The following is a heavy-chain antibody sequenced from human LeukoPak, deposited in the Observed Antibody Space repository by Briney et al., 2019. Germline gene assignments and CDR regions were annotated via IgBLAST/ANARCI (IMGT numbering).Heavy chain of an antibody. V-gene: IGHV3-53*01. CDR2: IYSGGST. CDR1: GFTVSSHY. CDR3: ARDLDSYGSY. D-gene: IGHD5-18*01. Sequence: GGSLRLSCAASGFTVSSHYMSWVRQAPGKGLEWVSVIYSGGSTYCADSVKGRFTISRDNSKNTLYLQMSSLRAEDTAVYYCARDLDSYGSYWGQGTLVTVSS. J-gene: IGHJ4*02.